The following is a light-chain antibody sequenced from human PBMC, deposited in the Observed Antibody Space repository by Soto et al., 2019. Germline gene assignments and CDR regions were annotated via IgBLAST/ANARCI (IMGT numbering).Light chain of an antibody. CDR3: SSYTSSSTRV. Sequence: QSVLTQPASVSGSPGQSITISCTGTSSDVGGYNYVSWYQQHPGKATKLMIYEVSNRPSGVSNRFSGSKSGNTASLTISGLQADDEADYYCSSYTSSSTRVFGTGTKLTVL. J-gene: IGLJ1*01. CDR1: SSDVGGYNY. CDR2: EVS. V-gene: IGLV2-14*01.